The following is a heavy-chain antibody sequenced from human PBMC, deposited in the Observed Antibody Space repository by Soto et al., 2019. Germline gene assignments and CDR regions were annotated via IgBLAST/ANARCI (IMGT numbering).Heavy chain of an antibody. V-gene: IGHV1-18*01. CDR2: ISAYNGNT. CDR1: GYTFTSYG. J-gene: IGHJ5*02. CDR3: ARVKASGWLNWFDP. D-gene: IGHD6-19*01. Sequence: ASVKVSCKASGYTFTSYGISWVLQAPGQGLEWMGWISAYNGNTNYAQKLQGRVTMTTDTSTSTAYMELRSLRSADTAVHYCARVKASGWLNWFDPWGQGTLVTIS.